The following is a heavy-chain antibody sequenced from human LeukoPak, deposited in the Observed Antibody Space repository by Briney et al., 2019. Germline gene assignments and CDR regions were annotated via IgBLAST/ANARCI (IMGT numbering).Heavy chain of an antibody. D-gene: IGHD6-6*01. Sequence: GGSLRLSCAASGFTFSSYSMNWVRQAPGKGLEWVSSISSSSSYLYYADSVKGRFTISRDNAKNSLYLQMNSLRAEDTAAYYCARVSSPYSSSPEDFDYWGQGTLVTVSS. V-gene: IGHV3-21*01. CDR1: GFTFSSYS. CDR2: ISSSSSYL. CDR3: ARVSSPYSSSPEDFDY. J-gene: IGHJ4*02.